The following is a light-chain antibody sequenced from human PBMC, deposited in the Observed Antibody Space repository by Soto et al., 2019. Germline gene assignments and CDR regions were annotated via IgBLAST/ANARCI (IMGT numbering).Light chain of an antibody. Sequence: QSVLTQPPSASGSPGQSVTISCTGTSSDVGAYNYVSWYQQHPGKAPKLMIYEVSKRPSGVPARFSGSKSGNSASLNVSGLQAEDEADYYCSSYAGSNNLVFGGGTKLTVL. CDR1: SSDVGAYNY. CDR2: EVS. J-gene: IGLJ2*01. CDR3: SSYAGSNNLV. V-gene: IGLV2-8*01.